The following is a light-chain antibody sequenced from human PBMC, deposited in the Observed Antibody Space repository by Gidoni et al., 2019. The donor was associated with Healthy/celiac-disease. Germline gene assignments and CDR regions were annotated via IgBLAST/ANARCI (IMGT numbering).Light chain of an antibody. Sequence: EIVLTQSPGTLSLSPGERATLSCRASQSVSSSYLAWYQQKPGQAPRLLIYGASSRATGIPDRFSGSGSGTDFTLTISRLEPEDCAVYYCQQYGCSPWTFGQGTKVETK. CDR3: QQYGCSPWT. J-gene: IGKJ1*01. CDR2: GAS. CDR1: QSVSSSY. V-gene: IGKV3-20*01.